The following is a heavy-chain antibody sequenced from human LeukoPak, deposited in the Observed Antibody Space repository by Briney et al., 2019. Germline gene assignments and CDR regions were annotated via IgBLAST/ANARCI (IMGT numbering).Heavy chain of an antibody. V-gene: IGHV4-34*01. J-gene: IGHJ6*03. D-gene: IGHD3-22*01. CDR2: INHSGST. CDR3: ASSPKVTYYYDSSGTRHNYYYYMDV. CDR1: GGSFSGYY. Sequence: PSETLSLTCAVYGGSFSGYYWSWIRQPPGKGLEWIGEINHSGSTNYNPSLKSRVTISVDTSKNQFSLKLSSVTAADTAVYYCASSPKVTYYYDSSGTRHNYYYYMDVWGKGTTVTVSS.